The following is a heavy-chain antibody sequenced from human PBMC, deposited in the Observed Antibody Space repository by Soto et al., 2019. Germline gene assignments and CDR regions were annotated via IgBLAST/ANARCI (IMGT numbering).Heavy chain of an antibody. D-gene: IGHD3-10*01. Sequence: QVQLVQSGAEVKKPGASVKVSCKASGYTFTSYDISWVRQATGQGLEWMGWMNPNNGNTDYAPKFQGRATMTMNTSIGTAYMELSSLRSEDTAVYYCARSPRNYYALGSYSYFRHWGQGTLVTVSS. CDR2: MNPNNGNT. V-gene: IGHV1-8*01. CDR3: ARSPRNYYALGSYSYFRH. J-gene: IGHJ1*01. CDR1: GYTFTSYD.